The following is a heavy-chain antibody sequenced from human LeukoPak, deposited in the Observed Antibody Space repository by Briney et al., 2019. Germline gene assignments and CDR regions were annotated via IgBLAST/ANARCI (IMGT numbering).Heavy chain of an antibody. J-gene: IGHJ4*02. V-gene: IGHV3-66*01. D-gene: IGHD4-17*01. CDR2: IYGSTSA. CDR1: GFTVSSNY. Sequence: GGSLRLSCAASGFTVSSNYINWVRQAPGKGLEWVSLIYGSTSADYADSVKGRFTISRDTSMNTVYLQMNSLRAEDTAVYYCAGLNFGDDYWGQGTLVTVS. CDR3: AGLNFGDDY.